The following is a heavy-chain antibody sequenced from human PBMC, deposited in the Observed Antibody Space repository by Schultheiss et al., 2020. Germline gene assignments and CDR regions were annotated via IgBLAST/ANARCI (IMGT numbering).Heavy chain of an antibody. CDR1: GFTFSSYA. CDR3: ARDPGVVYYYYYMDV. D-gene: IGHD2-15*01. CDR2: ISSSSSYT. J-gene: IGHJ6*03. Sequence: GGSLRLSCAASGFTFSSYAMSWVRQAPGKGLEWVSYISSSSSYTNYADSVKGRFTISRDNAKNSLYLQMNSLRAEDTAVYYCARDPGVVYYYYYMDVWGKGTTVTGSS. V-gene: IGHV3-11*05.